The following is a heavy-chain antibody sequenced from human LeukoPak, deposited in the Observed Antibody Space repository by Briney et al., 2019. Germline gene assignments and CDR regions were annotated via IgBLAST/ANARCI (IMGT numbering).Heavy chain of an antibody. CDR3: ARVRDCGGGSCFSYLDY. CDR2: INSDGSST. CDR1: GFTFSSYW. J-gene: IGHJ4*02. V-gene: IGHV3-74*01. D-gene: IGHD2-15*01. Sequence: QAGGSLRLSCAASGFTFSSYWMHWVRQAPGKGLVWVSRINSDGSSTSYADSVKGRFTISRDNAKNTLYLQMNSLRAEDTAVYYCARVRDCGGGSCFSYLDYWGQGTLVTVSS.